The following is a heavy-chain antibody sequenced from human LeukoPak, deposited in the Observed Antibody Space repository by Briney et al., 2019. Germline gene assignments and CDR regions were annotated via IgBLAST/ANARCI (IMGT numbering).Heavy chain of an antibody. CDR3: ARTEKYSGSYPFDY. J-gene: IGHJ4*02. D-gene: IGHD1-26*01. V-gene: IGHV3-33*08. CDR2: LRSDGSNK. CDR1: GFTLGSCA. Sequence: TGGSLRLSCEASGFTLGSCAMHWVRQAPGKGLEWVTFLRSDGSNKYYADSVKGRFTISRDNAKNSLYLQMNSLRAEDTAVYYCARTEKYSGSYPFDYWGQGTLVTVSS.